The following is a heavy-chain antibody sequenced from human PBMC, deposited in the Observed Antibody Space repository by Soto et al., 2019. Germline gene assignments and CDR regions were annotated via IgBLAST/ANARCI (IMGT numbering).Heavy chain of an antibody. Sequence: VGSLRLSCAASGLNFSSYSINWVRQAPGKGLEWVSSISSSSSYIYYADSVKGRFTISQDTSKSQVVLTMTNMDPVDTATYYCARYYDIRSGAKNWFDPWGQGTLVTVSS. D-gene: IGHD3-3*01. CDR2: ISSSSSYI. CDR3: ARYYDIRSGAKNWFDP. J-gene: IGHJ5*02. V-gene: IGHV3-21*03. CDR1: GLNFSSYS.